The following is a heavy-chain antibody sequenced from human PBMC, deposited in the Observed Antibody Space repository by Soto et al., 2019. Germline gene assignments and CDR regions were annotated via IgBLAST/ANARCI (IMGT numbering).Heavy chain of an antibody. V-gene: IGHV4-34*01. CDR3: ARASGSDYGGYYFDY. CDR1: GGSFSGYY. CDR2: IKHSGST. Sequence: QVQLQQWGAGLLKPSETLSLTCAVYGGSFSGYYWSWIRQPPGKGLGWMGEIKHSGSTNYNPSLSGRVTISVDTPKNQFSLKLRSVTAAYTAVYYCARASGSDYGGYYFDYPGQGTLVTVSS. D-gene: IGHD4-17*01. J-gene: IGHJ4*02.